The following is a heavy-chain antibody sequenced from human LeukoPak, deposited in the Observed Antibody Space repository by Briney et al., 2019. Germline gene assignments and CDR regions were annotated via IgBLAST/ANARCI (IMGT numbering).Heavy chain of an antibody. CDR2: FDPEDGET. CDR3: ATDLGYCSGGSCRDY. D-gene: IGHD2-15*01. CDR1: GYTLTELS. J-gene: IGHJ4*02. Sequence: VTSVKVSCKVSGYTLTELSMHWVRQAPGKGLEWMGGFDPEDGETIYAQKFQGRVTMTEDTSTDTACMELSSLRSEDTAVYYCATDLGYCSGGSCRDYWGQGTLVTVSS. V-gene: IGHV1-24*01.